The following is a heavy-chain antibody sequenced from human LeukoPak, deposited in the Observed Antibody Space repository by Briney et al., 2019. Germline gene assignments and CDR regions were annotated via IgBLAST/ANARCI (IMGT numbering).Heavy chain of an antibody. CDR2: IWHDGSNS. J-gene: IGHJ6*02. Sequence: PGGSLRLSCTASGFTFRNHGMHWVRQAPGKGLDWVAVIWHDGSNSYYADSVKGRFSISRDNSKSTLYLQMDSLRVEDTAVYYCVRWGNFKVMDVWGQGTTVTVSS. CDR3: VRWGNFKVMDV. CDR1: GFTFRNHG. V-gene: IGHV3-33*01. D-gene: IGHD3-16*01.